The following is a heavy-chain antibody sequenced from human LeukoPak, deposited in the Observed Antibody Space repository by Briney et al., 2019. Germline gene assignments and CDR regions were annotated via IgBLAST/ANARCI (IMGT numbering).Heavy chain of an antibody. Sequence: GGSLRLSCAASGFTFSSYWMSWVRQAPGKGLEWVANIKQDGSEKYYVDSVKGRFTISRDNAKNSLYLQMNSLRAEDTAVYYCARDALLTAMDLLYYFDHWGQGTLVTVSS. J-gene: IGHJ4*02. CDR1: GFTFSSYW. D-gene: IGHD5-18*01. CDR3: ARDALLTAMDLLYYFDH. V-gene: IGHV3-7*01. CDR2: IKQDGSEK.